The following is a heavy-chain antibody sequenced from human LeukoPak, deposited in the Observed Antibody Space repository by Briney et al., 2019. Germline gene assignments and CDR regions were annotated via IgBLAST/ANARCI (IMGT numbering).Heavy chain of an antibody. CDR1: GYTFTNYY. V-gene: IGHV1-46*01. Sequence: ASVKLSCKASGYTFTNYYMHWVRQAPGQGLEWMGIINPSGGSTIYAQKFQGRVTMTRNTSISTAYMELSSLRSEDTAVYYCARAGKGSWYGASWFDPWGQGTLVTVSS. CDR2: INPSGGST. D-gene: IGHD6-13*01. CDR3: ARAGKGSWYGASWFDP. J-gene: IGHJ5*02.